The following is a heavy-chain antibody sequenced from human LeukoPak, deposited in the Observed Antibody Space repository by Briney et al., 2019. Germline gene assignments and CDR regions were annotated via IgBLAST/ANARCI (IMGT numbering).Heavy chain of an antibody. CDR1: GGSISSGDYY. V-gene: IGHV4-30-4*08. CDR2: IYYSGST. CDR3: ARVTSPLWFGELGRAFDI. D-gene: IGHD3-10*01. J-gene: IGHJ3*02. Sequence: SQTLSLTCTVSGGSISSGDYYWSWIRQPPGKGLEWIGYIYYSGSTYYNPSLKSRVTISVDTSRNQFSLKLRFVTAADTAVYYCARVTSPLWFGELGRAFDIWGQGTMVTVSS.